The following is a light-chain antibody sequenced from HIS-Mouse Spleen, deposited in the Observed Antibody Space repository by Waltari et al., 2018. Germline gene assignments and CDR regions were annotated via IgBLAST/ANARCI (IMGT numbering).Light chain of an antibody. J-gene: IGLJ1*01. CDR2: EVS. CDR1: SSDVGGYNY. Sequence: QSALTQPPSASGSPGQSVTISCTGTSSDVGGYNYVPWYQQTPGKAPKLMIYEVSKRPSGVPDRFSGSKSGNTASLTVSGLQAEDEADYYCSSYAGSNNPYVFGTGTKVTVL. V-gene: IGLV2-8*01. CDR3: SSYAGSNNPYV.